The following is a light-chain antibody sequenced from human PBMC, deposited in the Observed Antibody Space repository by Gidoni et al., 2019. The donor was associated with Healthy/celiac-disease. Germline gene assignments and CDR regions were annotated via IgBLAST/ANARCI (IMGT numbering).Light chain of an antibody. CDR2: AAS. J-gene: IGKJ3*01. Sequence: STGDRVTITCRASQGISSYLAWYQQKPGKAPKLLIYAASTLQSGVPSRFSGSGSGTDFTLTISCLQSEDFATYYCQQYYSYPFTFGPGTKVDIK. CDR3: QQYYSYPFT. V-gene: IGKV1-8*01. CDR1: QGISSY.